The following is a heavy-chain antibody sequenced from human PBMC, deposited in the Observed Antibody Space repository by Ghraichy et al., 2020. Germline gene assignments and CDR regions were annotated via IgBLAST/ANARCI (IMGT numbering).Heavy chain of an antibody. CDR3: AKERLAQDGPAYYFDY. D-gene: IGHD2-2*01. Sequence: GGSLRLSCAASGFAFNSYALNWVRQAPGRGPEWVSVITASSGNTYYADSVKGRFTISRDTSKNTLYLQMNGLRAEDTAVYYCAKERLAQDGPAYYFDYWGQGTLVTVSS. V-gene: IGHV3-23*01. J-gene: IGHJ4*02. CDR1: GFAFNSYA. CDR2: ITASSGNT.